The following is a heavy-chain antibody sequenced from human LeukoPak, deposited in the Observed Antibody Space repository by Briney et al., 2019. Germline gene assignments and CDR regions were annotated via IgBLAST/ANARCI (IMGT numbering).Heavy chain of an antibody. V-gene: IGHV3-49*03. CDR2: IRSKAYGGTT. CDR1: GFTFGDYA. CDR3: TRDVTLTWFDP. J-gene: IGHJ5*02. Sequence: GGSLRLSCTASGFTFGDYAMSWFRQAPGKGLEWVGFIRSKAYGGTTEYAASVKGRFTISRDDSKSIAYLQMNSLKTEDTAVYYCTRDVTLTWFDPWGQGTLDTVSS. D-gene: IGHD4-23*01.